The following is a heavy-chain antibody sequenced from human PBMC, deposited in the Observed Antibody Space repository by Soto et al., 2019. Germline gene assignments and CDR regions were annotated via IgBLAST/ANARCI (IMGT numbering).Heavy chain of an antibody. CDR2: INAGNGNT. J-gene: IGHJ4*02. CDR3: AGDPRPLLGITGTEGVY. D-gene: IGHD1-7*01. CDR1: GYTFTSYA. Sequence: QVQLVQSGAEVKKPGASVKVSCKASGYTFTSYAMHWVRQAPGQRLEWMGWINAGNGNTKYSQKFQGRVTITRDTSASTAYMELSSLRSEDTAVYYCAGDPRPLLGITGTEGVYWGQGTLVTVSS. V-gene: IGHV1-3*01.